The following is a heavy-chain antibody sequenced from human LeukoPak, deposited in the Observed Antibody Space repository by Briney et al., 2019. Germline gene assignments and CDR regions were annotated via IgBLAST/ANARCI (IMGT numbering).Heavy chain of an antibody. J-gene: IGHJ4*02. Sequence: SETLSLTCTVTGGSISSGDYYCSWLRQPPGKGVEWIASIYSGGMTFYSPSLKSRLTISAYTSRNHFSLRLGSVSAADTALCFCARHFDHPTAYFDSWGQGSLVTVSS. CDR3: ARHFDHPTAYFDS. CDR1: GGSISSGDYY. V-gene: IGHV4-39*01. D-gene: IGHD1-14*01. CDR2: IYSGGMT.